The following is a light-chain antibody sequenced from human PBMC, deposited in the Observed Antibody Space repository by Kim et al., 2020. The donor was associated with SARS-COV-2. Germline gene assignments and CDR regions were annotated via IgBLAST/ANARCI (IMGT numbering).Light chain of an antibody. V-gene: IGLV1-40*01. CDR1: SSNIGAGYD. Sequence: QSVLTQPPSVSGAPGQRVIISCTGSSSNIGAGYDVHWYQQLPGTAPKLLIYGNTNRPSGVPDRFSGSRSGTSASLAITGLQAEDEAHYYCQSYDHSLSDVFGTGTKVNVL. J-gene: IGLJ1*01. CDR3: QSYDHSLSDV. CDR2: GNT.